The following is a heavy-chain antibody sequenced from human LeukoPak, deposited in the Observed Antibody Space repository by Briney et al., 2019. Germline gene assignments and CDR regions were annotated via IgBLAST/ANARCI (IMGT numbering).Heavy chain of an antibody. CDR3: ARDPGAYSSSPIDY. CDR2: ISSSSSYI. V-gene: IGHV3-21*01. Sequence: PGGSLRLSCAGSGFTLSSHSMNWVRQAPGKGLEWVSSISSSSSYIYYADSVKGRFTISRDNAKNSLYLQMNSLRAEDTAVYYCARDPGAYSSSPIDYWGQGTLVTVSS. D-gene: IGHD6-6*01. CDR1: GFTLSSHS. J-gene: IGHJ4*02.